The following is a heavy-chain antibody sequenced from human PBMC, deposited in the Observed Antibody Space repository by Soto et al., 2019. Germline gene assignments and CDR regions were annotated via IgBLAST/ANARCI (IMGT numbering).Heavy chain of an antibody. V-gene: IGHV3-7*01. J-gene: IGHJ4*02. CDR3: AGMLYYEFWSGSGPFDY. Sequence: VQLVESGGGLVQPGGSLRLSCAASGFTFSSYWMSWVRQAPGKGLEWVANIKQDGSEKYYVDSVKGRFTISRDNAKNSLYLQMNSLRAEDTAVYYCAGMLYYEFWSGSGPFDYWGQGTLVTVSS. D-gene: IGHD3-3*01. CDR1: GFTFSSYW. CDR2: IKQDGSEK.